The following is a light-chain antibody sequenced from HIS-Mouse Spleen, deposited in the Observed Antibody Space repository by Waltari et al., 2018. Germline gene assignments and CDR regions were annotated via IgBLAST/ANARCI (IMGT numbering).Light chain of an antibody. Sequence: DIQLTQSPSFLSASVGDRVTITCRASQGISSYLAWYQQKPGNAPKHLIYAASTLQSGVPSRFSCSGSGTEFTLTISSLQPEDFATYYCQQLNSYPPTFGQGTKVEIK. CDR2: AAS. V-gene: IGKV1-9*01. CDR1: QGISSY. CDR3: QQLNSYPPT. J-gene: IGKJ1*01.